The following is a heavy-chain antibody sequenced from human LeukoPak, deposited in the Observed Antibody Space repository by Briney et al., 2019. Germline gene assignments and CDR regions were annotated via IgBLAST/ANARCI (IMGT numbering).Heavy chain of an antibody. CDR2: MYYSGST. D-gene: IGHD2-2*01. CDR3: ASFPDYCSSTSCYWRY. V-gene: IGHV4-59*02. Sequence: SETLSLTCTVSGASVSSFYWNWIRQPPGKGLEWIGSMYYSGSTNYNPSLKSRVTISVDTSKNQFSLKLSSVTAADTAVYYCASFPDYCSSTSCYWRYWGQGTLVTVSS. J-gene: IGHJ4*02. CDR1: GASVSSFY.